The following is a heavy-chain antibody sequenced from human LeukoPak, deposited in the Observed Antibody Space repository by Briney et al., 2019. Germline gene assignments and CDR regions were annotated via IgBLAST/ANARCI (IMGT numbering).Heavy chain of an antibody. CDR2: SSAYNGNT. CDR1: GYTFTSFG. Sequence: ASVKVSCKASGYTFTSFGISWVRQAPGHGVEWMGWSSAYNGNTIYAQMLQGRVTMTTDTSTSTAYMELRSLRSDDTAVYYCARDLSSSYYYVFDYWGQGTLVTVSS. V-gene: IGHV1-18*01. D-gene: IGHD3-22*01. CDR3: ARDLSSSYYYVFDY. J-gene: IGHJ4*02.